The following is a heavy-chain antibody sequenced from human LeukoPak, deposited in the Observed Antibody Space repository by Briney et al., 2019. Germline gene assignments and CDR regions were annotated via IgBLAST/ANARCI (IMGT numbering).Heavy chain of an antibody. J-gene: IGHJ5*02. V-gene: IGHV3-7*01. Sequence: PGGSLRLSCAASGFTFSDYFMNWIRQAPGKGLEWVANIKQDGSEKFYLDSVKGRFTISKDNAKNSLYLQMNSLKVEDTGVYYCVRISIRFCRRGNCYVDWLNPWGQGTLVTVSS. CDR2: IKQDGSEK. CDR3: VRISIRFCRRGNCYVDWLNP. D-gene: IGHD2-15*01. CDR1: GFTFSDYF.